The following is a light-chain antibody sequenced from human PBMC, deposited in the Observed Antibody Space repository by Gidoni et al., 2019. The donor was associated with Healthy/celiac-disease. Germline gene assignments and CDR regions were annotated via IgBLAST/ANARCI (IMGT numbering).Light chain of an antibody. J-gene: IGLJ1*01. V-gene: IGLV2-11*01. CDR1: SSDVGGYNF. CDR2: DVS. CDR3: CSYAGSYTYV. Sequence: QSALTQPRSVSGSPGQSVTISCTGTSSDVGGYNFVSWYQQHPGKAPKLRIYDVSKRPSGVPVRFSGSKSGNTASLTISVLQAEDEADYYCCSYAGSYTYVFGTGTKVTVL.